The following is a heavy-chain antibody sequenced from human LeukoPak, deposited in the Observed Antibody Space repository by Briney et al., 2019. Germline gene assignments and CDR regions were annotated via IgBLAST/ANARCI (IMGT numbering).Heavy chain of an antibody. Sequence: PSETLSLTCTVSGGSISSYYWSWIRQPPGKGLEWIGYIYYSGSTNYNPSLKSRVTISVDTSKNQFSLKLSSVTAADTAVYYCARGGGLWELTYGVLDYWGQGTLVTVSS. CDR3: ARGGGLWELTYGVLDY. D-gene: IGHD1-26*01. CDR2: IYYSGST. CDR1: GGSISSYY. V-gene: IGHV4-59*01. J-gene: IGHJ4*02.